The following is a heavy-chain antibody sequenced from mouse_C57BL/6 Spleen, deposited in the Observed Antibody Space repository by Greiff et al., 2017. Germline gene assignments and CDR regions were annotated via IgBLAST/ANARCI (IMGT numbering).Heavy chain of an antibody. CDR3: ARRDRDYFDY. CDR1: GFSLSTSGMG. J-gene: IGHJ2*01. Sequence: QVTLKESGPGILQSSQTLSLTCSFSGFSLSTSGMGVSWIRHPSGKGLVWLVHIYWDDDKRYNPFLKSRLTISEDTSSNQVFLKITRVETADTATYYCARRDRDYFDYWGQGTTLTVSS. CDR2: IYWDDDK. V-gene: IGHV8-12*01.